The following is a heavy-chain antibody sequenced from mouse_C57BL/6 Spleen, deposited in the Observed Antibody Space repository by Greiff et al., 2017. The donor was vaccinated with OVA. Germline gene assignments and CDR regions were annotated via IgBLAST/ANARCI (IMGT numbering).Heavy chain of an antibody. V-gene: IGHV5-9-1*02. J-gene: IGHJ2*01. CDR1: GFTFSSYA. D-gene: IGHD2-1*01. CDR3: TREGNYDYFDY. CDR2: ISSGGDYI. Sequence: EVQLVESGEGLVKPGGSLKLSCAASGFTFSSYAMSWVRQTPEKRLEWVAYISSGGDYIYYADTVKGRFTISRDNARNTLYLRMSSLKSEDTAMYYCTREGNYDYFDYWGQGTTLTVSS.